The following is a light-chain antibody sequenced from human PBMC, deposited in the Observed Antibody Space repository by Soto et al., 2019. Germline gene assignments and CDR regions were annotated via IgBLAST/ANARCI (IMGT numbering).Light chain of an antibody. V-gene: IGLV2-14*01. CDR1: NSDVGSYNR. CDR2: DVN. J-gene: IGLJ1*01. CDR3: NSYTTSETYV. Sequence: QSVLTQPASVSGSPGQSITISCTGTNSDVGSYNRVSWYQQPPGTAPKLMIFDVNNRPSGVSYRFPGSKSGNTAYLTISGLQPEDEADYYCNSYTTSETYVFGTGTKVTVL.